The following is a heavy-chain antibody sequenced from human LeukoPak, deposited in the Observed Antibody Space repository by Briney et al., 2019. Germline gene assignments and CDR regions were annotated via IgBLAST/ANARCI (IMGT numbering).Heavy chain of an antibody. CDR1: GGTFISYA. CDR2: IIPIFGIA. CDR3: ARIYDYYYGMDV. J-gene: IGHJ6*02. V-gene: IGHV1-69*04. D-gene: IGHD3-16*01. Sequence: SVKVSCKASGGTFISYAISWVRQAPGQGLEWMGRIIPIFGIANYAQKFQGRVTITADKSTSTAYMELSSLRSEDTAVYYCARIYDYYYGMDVWGQGTTVTVSS.